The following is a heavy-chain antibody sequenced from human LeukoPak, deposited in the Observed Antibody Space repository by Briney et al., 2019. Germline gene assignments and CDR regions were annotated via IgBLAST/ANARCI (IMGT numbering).Heavy chain of an antibody. CDR2: ISGSGGST. CDR1: GFTFSSYA. V-gene: IGHV3-23*01. D-gene: IGHD3-16*02. J-gene: IGHJ1*01. CDR3: AKEKSVRPPYGYVWGSYRYKYFQH. Sequence: GGSLRLSCAASGFTFSSYAMSWVRQAPGKGLEWVSAISGSGGSTYYADSVKGRFTISRDNSKNTLYPQMNSLRAEDTAVYYCAKEKSVRPPYGYVWGSYRYKYFQHWGQGTLVTVSS.